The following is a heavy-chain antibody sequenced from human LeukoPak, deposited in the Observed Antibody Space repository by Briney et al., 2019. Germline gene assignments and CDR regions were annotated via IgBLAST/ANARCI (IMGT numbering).Heavy chain of an antibody. Sequence: SETLSLTCTVSGVSISSSSYYWGWIRQPPGKGLEWIGSIYYSGSTYYNPSLKSRVTISVDTSKNQFSLKLSSVTAADTAVYYCARPRSRVSWFDPWGQGTLVTVSS. CDR3: ARPRSRVSWFDP. J-gene: IGHJ5*02. D-gene: IGHD2-8*01. CDR2: IYYSGST. V-gene: IGHV4-39*01. CDR1: GVSISSSSYY.